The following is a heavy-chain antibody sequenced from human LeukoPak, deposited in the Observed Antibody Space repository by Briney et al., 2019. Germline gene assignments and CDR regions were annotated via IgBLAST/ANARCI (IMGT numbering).Heavy chain of an antibody. Sequence: SETLSLTCTVSGVSISSSSYYWGWIRQPPGKGLEWIGSIYYSGSTYYNPSLKSRVTISVDTSKNQFSLKLSSVTAADTAVYYCARPRSRVSWFDPWGQGTLVTVSS. CDR3: ARPRSRVSWFDP. J-gene: IGHJ5*02. D-gene: IGHD2-8*01. CDR2: IYYSGST. V-gene: IGHV4-39*01. CDR1: GVSISSSSYY.